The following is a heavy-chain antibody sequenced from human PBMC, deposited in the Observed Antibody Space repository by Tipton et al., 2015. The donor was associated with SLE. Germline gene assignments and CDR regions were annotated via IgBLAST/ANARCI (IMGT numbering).Heavy chain of an antibody. J-gene: IGHJ3*02. V-gene: IGHV4-59*11. D-gene: IGHD3-22*01. CDR2: IYYSGST. CDR1: GGSISSHY. Sequence: TLSLTCTVSGGSISSHYWSWMRQPPGKGLEWIGYIYYSGSTNYNPSLKSRVTISVDTSKNQFSLKLNSVTAADTAVYYCASRRHYYDSSGYYWGAFDIWGQGTMVTVSS. CDR3: ASRRHYYDSSGYYWGAFDI.